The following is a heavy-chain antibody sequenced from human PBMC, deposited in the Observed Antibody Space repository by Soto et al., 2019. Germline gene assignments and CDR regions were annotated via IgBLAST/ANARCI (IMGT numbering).Heavy chain of an antibody. CDR2: INPSGGST. J-gene: IGHJ5*02. D-gene: IGHD5-18*01. V-gene: IGHV1-46*01. CDR1: GYTFTSYY. Sequence: ASLKVSCKASGYTFTSYYMHWVRQAPGQGLEWMGIINPSGGSTSYAQKFQGRVTMTRDTSTSTVYMELSSLRSEDTAVYYCAREGGIQLWFVRDNWFDPWGQGTLVTVSS. CDR3: AREGGIQLWFVRDNWFDP.